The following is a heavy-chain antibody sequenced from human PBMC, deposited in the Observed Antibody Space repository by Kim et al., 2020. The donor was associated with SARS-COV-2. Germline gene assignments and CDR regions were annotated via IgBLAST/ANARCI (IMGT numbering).Heavy chain of an antibody. CDR1: GFTFSGYI. CDR3: ARGRGTYYFDY. V-gene: IGHV3-48*04. Sequence: GGSLRLSCVGSGFTFSGYIMSWVRQAPGKGLEWISSFTSNSNSISYADSVKGRFAISRDNAQKSLYLQMNSLGADDTAVYYCARGRGTYYFDYWGQGSLV. J-gene: IGHJ4*02. CDR2: FTSNSNSI.